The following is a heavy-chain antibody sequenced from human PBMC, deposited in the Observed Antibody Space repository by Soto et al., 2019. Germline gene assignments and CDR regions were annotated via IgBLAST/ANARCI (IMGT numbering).Heavy chain of an antibody. J-gene: IGHJ4*02. V-gene: IGHV3-48*02. D-gene: IGHD2-21*02. CDR3: ARGRVGTAYFDY. CDR1: GFTFTSNS. CDR2: ITSSSSTI. Sequence: EVQLVESGGGLVQPGGSLRLSCAASGFTFTSNSMNWVRQAPGKGLEWISYITSSSSTIYYADSVMGRFTISRDNAKNSLYLQMNSLRDEDTAVYYCARGRVGTAYFDYWGQGALVTVSS.